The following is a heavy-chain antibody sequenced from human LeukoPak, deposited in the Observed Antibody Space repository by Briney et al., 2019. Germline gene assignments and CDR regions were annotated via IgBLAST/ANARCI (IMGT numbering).Heavy chain of an antibody. CDR3: ARLYYDILTGYPQFDY. V-gene: IGHV4-59*08. CDR1: GGSISNYY. CDR2: IYYSGST. Sequence: SETLSLTCTVSGGSISNYYWSWIRQPPGKGLEWIGYIYYSGSTNYNPSLKSRVTISVDTSKNQFSLKLSSVTAADTAVYYCARLYYDILTGYPQFDYWGQGTLVTVSS. D-gene: IGHD3-9*01. J-gene: IGHJ4*02.